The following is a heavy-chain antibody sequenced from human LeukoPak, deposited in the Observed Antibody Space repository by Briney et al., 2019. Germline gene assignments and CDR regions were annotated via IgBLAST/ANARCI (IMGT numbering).Heavy chain of an antibody. CDR2: ISWNSGSI. D-gene: IGHD1-26*01. V-gene: IGHV3-9*03. J-gene: IGHJ4*02. CDR3: AKDKSGSPRHGDYFDY. Sequence: GGSLRLSCAASGFTFDDYAMHWVRLAPGKGLEWGSDISWNSGSIGYADSVKGRFTISRDNAKNTLYLQMNSLRAEDMALYYCAKDKSGSPRHGDYFDYWGQGTLVTVSS. CDR1: GFTFDDYA.